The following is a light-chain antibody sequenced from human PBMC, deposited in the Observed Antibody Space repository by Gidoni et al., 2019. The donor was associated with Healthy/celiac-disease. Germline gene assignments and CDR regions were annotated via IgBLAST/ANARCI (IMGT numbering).Light chain of an antibody. CDR3: SSYTSSSTLYVV. Sequence: QSALTQPASVSGSPGQSITISCTGPSSDVGGYNYVSWYQQHPAKAPKLMIYDVSNRPSGVSNRFSGSKSGNTASLTISGLQAEDEADYYCSSYTSSSTLYVVFGGGTKLTVL. J-gene: IGLJ2*01. CDR2: DVS. V-gene: IGLV2-14*01. CDR1: SSDVGGYNY.